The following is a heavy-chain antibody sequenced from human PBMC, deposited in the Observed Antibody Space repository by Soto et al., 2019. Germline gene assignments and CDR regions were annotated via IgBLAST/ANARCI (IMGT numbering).Heavy chain of an antibody. V-gene: IGHV1-69*13. D-gene: IGHD6-19*01. CDR3: SSRVAGVAGNYYYYYGMDV. J-gene: IGHJ6*02. Sequence: ASVKVSCKASGGTFSSYAISWVRQAPGQGLEWKGGIIPIFGTANYAQKFQGRVTITADESTSTAYMELSSLRSEDTAVYYCSSRVAGVAGNYYYYYGMDVWGQGTTVTVSS. CDR2: IIPIFGTA. CDR1: GGTFSSYA.